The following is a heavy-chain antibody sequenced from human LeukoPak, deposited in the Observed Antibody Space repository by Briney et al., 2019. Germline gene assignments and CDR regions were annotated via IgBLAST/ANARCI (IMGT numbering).Heavy chain of an antibody. CDR1: GFTFSSYA. V-gene: IGHV3-30*04. Sequence: GGSLRLSCEASGFTFSSYAMHWVRQAPGKGLEWVAVISYDGNDNYYADSVKGRFTISRDNSKNTLYMQMNSLRAEDTAAYYCASEGTVSPEYCSGGSCYLDYWGQGTLVTVSS. CDR2: ISYDGNDN. D-gene: IGHD2-15*01. CDR3: ASEGTVSPEYCSGGSCYLDY. J-gene: IGHJ4*02.